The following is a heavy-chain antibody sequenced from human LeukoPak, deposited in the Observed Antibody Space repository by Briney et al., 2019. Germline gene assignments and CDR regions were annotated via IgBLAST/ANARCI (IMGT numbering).Heavy chain of an antibody. CDR1: GGSISSYY. D-gene: IGHD1-7*01. CDR3: ARVPGGGTAAN. Sequence: SETLSLTCTVSGGSISSYYWSWIRQPPGKGLEWIGDIYYSGSTNYNPSLKSRVTISVDTSKNQFSLKLRSVTAADTAVYYCARVPGGGTAANWGQGTMVTVSS. J-gene: IGHJ3*01. V-gene: IGHV4-59*01. CDR2: IYYSGST.